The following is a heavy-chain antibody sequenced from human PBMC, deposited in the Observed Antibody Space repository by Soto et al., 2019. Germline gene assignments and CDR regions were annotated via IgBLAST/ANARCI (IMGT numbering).Heavy chain of an antibody. CDR3: ARDPSGAVNDY. D-gene: IGHD1-26*01. CDR2: INSDGSST. J-gene: IGHJ4*02. V-gene: IGHV3-74*01. CDR1: GFTFSSYW. Sequence: EVQLVESGGGLVQSGGSLRLSCVASGFTFSSYWMHWLRQAPGKGLVWVSRINSDGSSTTYADSVKGRFTISRDNAKNTLYLQMNSLRAEDTAVYYCARDPSGAVNDYWGQGTLVTVSS.